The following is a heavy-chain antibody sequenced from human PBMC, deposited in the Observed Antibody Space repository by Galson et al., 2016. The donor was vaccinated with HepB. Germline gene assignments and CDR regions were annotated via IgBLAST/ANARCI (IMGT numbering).Heavy chain of an antibody. D-gene: IGHD6-19*01. CDR2: IYPGDDDT. V-gene: IGHV5-51*01. CDR1: GYTFTRYW. J-gene: IGHJ4*02. CDR3: ARHLHDEQHLTPPFYTSGWYLDY. Sequence: QSGAEVKKPEESLTISCRASGYTFTRYWIGWVRQMPGKGLEWMGIIYPGDDDTKYSPSFQGQVTLSVDKSVNTAYLHWSSLKASDTAIYYCARHLHDEQHLTPPFYTSGWYLDYWGQGTLVSVSS.